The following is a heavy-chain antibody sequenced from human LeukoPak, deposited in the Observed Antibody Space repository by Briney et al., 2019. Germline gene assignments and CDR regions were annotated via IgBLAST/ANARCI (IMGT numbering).Heavy chain of an antibody. D-gene: IGHD6-6*01. V-gene: IGHV3-21*01. CDR3: AREADRSSSPVGAFDI. CDR2: ISSSSSYI. Sequence: PGGSLRLSCAASGFTFDDYGMSWVLQAPGKGLEWFSSISSSSSYIYYADSVKGRFTITRDNAKNSLYLQMNSLRAEDTAVYYCAREADRSSSPVGAFDIWGQGTMVTVSS. CDR1: GFTFDDYG. J-gene: IGHJ3*02.